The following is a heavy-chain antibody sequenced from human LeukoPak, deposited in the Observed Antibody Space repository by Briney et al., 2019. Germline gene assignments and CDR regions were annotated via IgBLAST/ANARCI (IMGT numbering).Heavy chain of an antibody. V-gene: IGHV4-4*09. CDR1: GGSISSYY. J-gene: IGHJ3*02. D-gene: IGHD6-19*01. CDR3: ARPFGSGWYGAFDI. Sequence: SETLSLTCTVSGGSISSYYWTWIRQPPGKGLEWIGHIHTSGRTNYNPSLKSRVTISVDMSKNQFSLKLSSVTAADTAVYYCARPFGSGWYGAFDIWGQGTMVTVSS. CDR2: IHTSGRT.